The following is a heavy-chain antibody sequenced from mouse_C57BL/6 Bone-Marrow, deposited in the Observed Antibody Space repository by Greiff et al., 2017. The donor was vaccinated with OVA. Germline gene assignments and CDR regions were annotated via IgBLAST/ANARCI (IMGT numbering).Heavy chain of an antibody. CDR1: GYTFTSYW. Sequence: QVQLQQSGAELVKPGASVKMSCKASGYTFTSYWITWVKQRPGQGLEWIGDIYPGSGSTNYNEKFKSKATLTVDTSSSTAYMQLSSLTSEDSAVYYGARGRAYDGYPYYFDYWGQGTTLTVSS. CDR2: IYPGSGST. J-gene: IGHJ2*01. D-gene: IGHD2-3*01. CDR3: ARGRAYDGYPYYFDY. V-gene: IGHV1-55*01.